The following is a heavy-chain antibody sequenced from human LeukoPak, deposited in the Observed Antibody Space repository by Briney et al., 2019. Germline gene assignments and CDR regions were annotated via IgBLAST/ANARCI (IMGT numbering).Heavy chain of an antibody. CDR2: INHSGST. D-gene: IGHD2-15*01. CDR3: ARRSPIVPGVAATIRPYYYYMDV. V-gene: IGHV4-34*01. CDR1: GWTFSGYY. J-gene: IGHJ6*03. Sequence: SETLSLTCAVYGWTFSGYYWSWIRQPPGKGLEWIGEINHSGSTNYNPSLKSRVTISVDTSKNQFSLKLSSVTAADTAVYYCARRSPIVPGVAATIRPYYYYMDVWGKGTTVTISS.